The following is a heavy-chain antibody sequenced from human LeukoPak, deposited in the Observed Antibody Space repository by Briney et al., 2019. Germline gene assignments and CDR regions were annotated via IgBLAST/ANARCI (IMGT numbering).Heavy chain of an antibody. V-gene: IGHV1-2*02. CDR3: ARWSDGRAFDI. J-gene: IGHJ3*02. Sequence: ASVKVSCKASGYTFPGYYLHWVRQAPGQGLEWVGWINPNSGGTNCAQKFQGRVTMTRDTSITTAYMELSRLRSDDTAVYYCARWSDGRAFDIWGQGTMVTVSS. CDR2: INPNSGGT. D-gene: IGHD1-26*01. CDR1: GYTFPGYY.